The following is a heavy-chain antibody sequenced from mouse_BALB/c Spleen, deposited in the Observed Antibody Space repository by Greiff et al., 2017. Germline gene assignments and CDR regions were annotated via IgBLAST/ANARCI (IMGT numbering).Heavy chain of an antibody. CDR3: ARDRVIYYYGSSYAMDY. Sequence: VQLQQSGPGLVAPSQSLSITCTVSGFSLTSYGVHWVRQPPGKGLEWLGVIWAGGSTNYNSALMSRLSISKDNSKSQVFLKMNSLQTDDTAMYYCARDRVIYYYGSSYAMDYWGQGTSVTVSS. D-gene: IGHD1-1*01. V-gene: IGHV2-9*02. CDR1: GFSLTSYG. J-gene: IGHJ4*01. CDR2: IWAGGST.